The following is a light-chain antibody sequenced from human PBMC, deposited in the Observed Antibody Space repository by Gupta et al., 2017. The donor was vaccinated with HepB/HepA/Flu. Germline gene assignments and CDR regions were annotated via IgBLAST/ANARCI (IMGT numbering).Light chain of an antibody. CDR2: SND. CDR1: NNNIGIEG. Sequence: QAGLTQSPSVSKGLRQTATLTCTGNNNNIGIEGATWLQQHQGHPPKLLSYSNDNRPSGISERFSASRSGNTAFLTITELQPEDEADDYCSAWDTSLRVWLFGGGTKLTVL. CDR3: SAWDTSLRVWL. V-gene: IGLV10-54*04. J-gene: IGLJ3*02.